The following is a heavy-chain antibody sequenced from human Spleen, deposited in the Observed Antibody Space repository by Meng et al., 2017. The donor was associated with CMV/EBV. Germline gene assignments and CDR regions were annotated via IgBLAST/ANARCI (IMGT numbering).Heavy chain of an antibody. CDR3: TNYGDYDIY. Sequence: SCAAFGFNFSGSAMHWVRQSSGKGLEWVGRIRSKANSYATEYGASVKGRFTISRDDSKYTAYLQMNSLKIEDTAVYYCTNYGDYDIYWGQGSLVTVSS. J-gene: IGHJ4*02. V-gene: IGHV3-73*01. D-gene: IGHD4-17*01. CDR2: IRSKANSYAT. CDR1: GFNFSGSA.